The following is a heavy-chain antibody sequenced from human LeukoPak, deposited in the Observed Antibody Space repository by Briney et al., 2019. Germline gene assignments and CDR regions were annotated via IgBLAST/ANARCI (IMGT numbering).Heavy chain of an antibody. J-gene: IGHJ4*02. Sequence: GSLRLSCAASGFTFSSYAMSWVRQPPGKGLEWIGYIYYSGNTNYNPSLKSRVTISVDTSKNLFSLKLSSVTAADTAVYYCARVDYYDNSGYFLFDYWGQGTLVTVSS. D-gene: IGHD3-22*01. CDR3: ARVDYYDNSGYFLFDY. CDR2: IYYSGNT. CDR1: GFTFSSYA. V-gene: IGHV4-59*01.